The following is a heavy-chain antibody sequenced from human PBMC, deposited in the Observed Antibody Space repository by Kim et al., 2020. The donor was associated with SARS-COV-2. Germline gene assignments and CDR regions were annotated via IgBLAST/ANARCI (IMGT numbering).Heavy chain of an antibody. CDR1: GFTFSSYG. D-gene: IGHD6-13*01. Sequence: GGSLRLSCAASGFTFSSYGMHWVRQAPGKGLELVAVISYDGSNKYYADSVKGRFTISRDNSKNTLYLQMNSLRAEDTAVYYCAKGEEQQLVEGGYYYGM. V-gene: IGHV3-30*18. CDR3: AKGEEQQLVEGGYYYGM. CDR2: ISYDGSNK. J-gene: IGHJ6*01.